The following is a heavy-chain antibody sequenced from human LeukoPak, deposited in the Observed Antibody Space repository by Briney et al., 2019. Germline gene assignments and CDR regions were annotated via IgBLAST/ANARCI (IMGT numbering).Heavy chain of an antibody. CDR1: GYTFTSYG. V-gene: IGHV1-18*01. Sequence: GASVKVSCKASGYTFTSYGISWVRQAPGQGLEWMGWISAYNGNTNYAQKLQGRVTMTTVTSTSTAYMELRSLRSGDTAVYYCARGSIVVVPAPFDYWGQGTLVTVSS. CDR2: ISAYNGNT. J-gene: IGHJ4*02. D-gene: IGHD2-2*01. CDR3: ARGSIVVVPAPFDY.